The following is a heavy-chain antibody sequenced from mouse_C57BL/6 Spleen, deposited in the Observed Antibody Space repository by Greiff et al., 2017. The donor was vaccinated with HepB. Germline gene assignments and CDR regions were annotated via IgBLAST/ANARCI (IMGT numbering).Heavy chain of an antibody. V-gene: IGHV1-69*01. Sequence: QVQLQQPGAELVMPGASVKLSCKASGYTFTSYWMHWVKQRPGQGLEWIGEIDPSDSYTNYNQKFKGKSTLTVDKSSSTAYIQLSSLTSEDSAVYYCATTVVATRYFDVWGTGTTVTVSS. D-gene: IGHD1-1*01. CDR3: ATTVVATRYFDV. CDR1: GYTFTSYW. CDR2: IDPSDSYT. J-gene: IGHJ1*03.